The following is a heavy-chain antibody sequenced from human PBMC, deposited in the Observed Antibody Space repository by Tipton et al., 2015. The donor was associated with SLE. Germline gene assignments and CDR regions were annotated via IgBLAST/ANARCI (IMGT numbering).Heavy chain of an antibody. J-gene: IGHJ4*02. CDR2: IYSGGST. Sequence: SLRLSCAASGFTFSSYAMSWVRQAPGKGLEWVSVIYSGGSTYYADSVKGRFTISRDNAKNSLYLQMNSLRAEDTAVYYCARGKQLGIGFDYWGQGTLVTVSS. CDR3: ARGKQLGIGFDY. D-gene: IGHD7-27*01. V-gene: IGHV3-23*03. CDR1: GFTFSSYA.